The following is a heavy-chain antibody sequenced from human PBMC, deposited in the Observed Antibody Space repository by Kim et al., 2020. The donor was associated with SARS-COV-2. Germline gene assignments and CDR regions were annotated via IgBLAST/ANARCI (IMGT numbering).Heavy chain of an antibody. D-gene: IGHD1-26*01. CDR1: GFTFSSYG. V-gene: IGHV3-30*18. J-gene: IGHJ3*02. Sequence: GGSLRLSCTASGFTFSSYGMHWVRQAPGKGLEWVAVISYDGSNKYYGDSVKGRFTISRDNSKNTLYLQMNSLRAEDTAVYYCAKDERDLLPTYDAFDIWGQGTMVTVSS. CDR3: AKDERDLLPTYDAFDI. CDR2: ISYDGSNK.